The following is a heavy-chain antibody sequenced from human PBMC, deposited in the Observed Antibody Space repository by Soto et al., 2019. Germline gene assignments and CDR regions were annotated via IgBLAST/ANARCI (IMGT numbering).Heavy chain of an antibody. CDR2: IYPGDHET. D-gene: IGHD6-13*01. V-gene: IGHV5-51*01. Sequence: PGESLKISCQSSGYTFSNFWIGWVRQLPGKGLEWMGIIYPGDHETRYSPSFHGTVTISADRSINTAYLQWNSLEASDTAFYFCARSPRSSPYFDYWGQGALVTVSS. J-gene: IGHJ4*02. CDR1: GYTFSNFW. CDR3: ARSPRSSPYFDY.